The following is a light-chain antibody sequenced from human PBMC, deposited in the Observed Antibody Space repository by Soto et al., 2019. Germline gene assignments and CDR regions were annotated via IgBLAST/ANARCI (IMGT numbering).Light chain of an antibody. CDR3: QVWDSRSDPSRV. V-gene: IGLV3-21*02. Sequence: SYVLTQPPSVSVAPGQTATITCGGNDIASKSVQWYQQRPGQAPVLVVYDDSDRPSGIPERFSGSNSGNTATLTISRVEVGDEADFYCQVWDSRSDPSRVFGGGTKVTVL. CDR1: DIASKS. CDR2: DDS. J-gene: IGLJ3*02.